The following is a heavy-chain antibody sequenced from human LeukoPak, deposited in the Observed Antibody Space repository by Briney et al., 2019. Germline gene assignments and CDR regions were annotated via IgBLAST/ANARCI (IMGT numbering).Heavy chain of an antibody. CDR1: GDSISSNSYY. CDR2: IYYSGST. D-gene: IGHD6-13*01. V-gene: IGHV4-39*01. CDR3: ARHIRQQTFDP. J-gene: IGHJ5*02. Sequence: SETLSLTCAVSGDSISSNSYYSGWIRQPPGKGLEWIGSIYYSGSTYYNPSLKSRVTISVDTSKNQFFLKLSSVTAADTAVYYCARHIRQQTFDPWGQGTLVTVSP.